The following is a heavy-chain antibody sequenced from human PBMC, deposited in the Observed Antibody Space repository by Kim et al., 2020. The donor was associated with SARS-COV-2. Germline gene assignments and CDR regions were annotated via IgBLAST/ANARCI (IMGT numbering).Heavy chain of an antibody. V-gene: IGHV5-51*01. CDR2: IYPGDSDT. J-gene: IGHJ4*02. Sequence: GESLKISCKGSGYSFTSYWIGWVRQMPGKGLEWMGIIYPGDSDTRYSPSFQGQVTISADKSISTAYLQWSSLKASDTAMYYCARLRYYDSSGYPYYFDYWGQGTLVTVSS. CDR3: ARLRYYDSSGYPYYFDY. D-gene: IGHD3-22*01. CDR1: GYSFTSYW.